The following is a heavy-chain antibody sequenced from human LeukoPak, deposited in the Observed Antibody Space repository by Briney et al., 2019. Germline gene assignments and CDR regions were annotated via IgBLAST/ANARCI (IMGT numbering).Heavy chain of an antibody. CDR2: INPKSGDT. D-gene: IGHD3-22*01. CDR1: GYTFTAYY. J-gene: IGHJ4*02. V-gene: IGHV1-2*02. Sequence: ASVKVSCKASGYTFTAYYMHWVRQAPGQGLEWMGWINPKSGDTNYAQKFQGRVTMTRDTSVKTAYMELSSLRSDDTAVYYCVRGDYYDHGVYYYDWGQGTLVTVSS. CDR3: VRGDYYDHGVYYYD.